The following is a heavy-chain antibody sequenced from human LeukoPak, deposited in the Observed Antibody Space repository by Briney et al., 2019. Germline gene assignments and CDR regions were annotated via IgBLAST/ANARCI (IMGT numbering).Heavy chain of an antibody. Sequence: SETLSLTCTVSGGSISSYYWSWIRQPPGKGLEWIGYISHSGSTNYNSSLKSRVTISVDTSKNQSSLKLSSVTAADTAVYYCAVEEFDYWGQGILVTVSS. CDR2: ISHSGST. J-gene: IGHJ4*02. CDR3: AVEEFDY. CDR1: GGSISSYY. V-gene: IGHV4-59*08. D-gene: IGHD5-24*01.